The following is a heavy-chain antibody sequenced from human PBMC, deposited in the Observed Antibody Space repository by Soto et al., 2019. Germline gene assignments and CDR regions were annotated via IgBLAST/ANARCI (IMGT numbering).Heavy chain of an antibody. CDR2: FFSDVER. D-gene: IGHD3-10*01. J-gene: IGHJ6*02. Sequence: QVTLKESGPVLVKPTETLNLTCTVSGFSLSNGRMGVSWIRQPPGKPLEWLAHFFSDVERSYSASMQSRLTWSTDTSGSQVVLTMTNMDPVDTATYYCARMDGDYNDSGLAVWGQGTTVTVS. CDR1: GFSLSNGRMG. CDR3: ARMDGDYNDSGLAV. V-gene: IGHV2-26*02.